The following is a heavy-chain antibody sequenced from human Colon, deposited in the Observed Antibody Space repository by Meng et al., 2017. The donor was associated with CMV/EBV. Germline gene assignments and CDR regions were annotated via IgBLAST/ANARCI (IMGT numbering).Heavy chain of an antibody. V-gene: IGHV3-23*01. CDR3: AYFNPYGGNQGREDY. D-gene: IGHD4-23*01. CDR2: ISGSGGST. CDR1: GFTFSSYA. Sequence: FGFTFSSYAMSWVRQAPGKGLEWVSAISGSGGSTYYADSVKGRFTISRDNSKNTLYLQMNSLRAEDTAVYYCAYFNPYGGNQGREDYWGQGTLVTVSS. J-gene: IGHJ4*02.